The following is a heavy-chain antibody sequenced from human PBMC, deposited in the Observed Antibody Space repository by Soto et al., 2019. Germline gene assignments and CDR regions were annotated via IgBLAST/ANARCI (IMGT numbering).Heavy chain of an antibody. Sequence: SETLSFTCTVSGGSISSYYWSWIRQPPGKGLEWIGYIYYSGSTNYNPSLKSRVTISVDTSKNQFSLKLSSVTAADTAVYYCARVLYTGSGSYYIPTYYYYYMDVWGKGTTVTVSS. CDR1: GGSISSYY. CDR2: IYYSGST. J-gene: IGHJ6*03. V-gene: IGHV4-59*01. D-gene: IGHD3-10*01. CDR3: ARVLYTGSGSYYIPTYYYYYMDV.